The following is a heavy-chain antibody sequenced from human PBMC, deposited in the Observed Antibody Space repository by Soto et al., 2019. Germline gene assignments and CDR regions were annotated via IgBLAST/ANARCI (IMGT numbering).Heavy chain of an antibody. V-gene: IGHV3-30*18. Sequence: GGSLRLSCAASGFTFSSYGMHWVRQAPGKGLEWVAVISYDGSNKYYADSVKGRFTISRDNSKNTLYLQMNSLRAEDTAVYYCAKSPSRYGSLDYWGQGTLVTVSS. D-gene: IGHD5-18*01. CDR1: GFTFSSYG. J-gene: IGHJ4*02. CDR2: ISYDGSNK. CDR3: AKSPSRYGSLDY.